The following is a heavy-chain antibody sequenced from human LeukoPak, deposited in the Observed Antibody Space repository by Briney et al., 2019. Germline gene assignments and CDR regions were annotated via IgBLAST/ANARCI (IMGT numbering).Heavy chain of an antibody. V-gene: IGHV4-61*08. CDR1: GGSISSGDYN. J-gene: IGHJ4*02. D-gene: IGHD2-2*01. Sequence: PSETLSLTCTVSGGSISSGDYNWSWIRQPPGKGLEWIGYIYYSGSTNYNPSLKSRVTISVDTSKNQFSLKLSSVTAADTAVYYCAREVVPAARFDYWGQGTLVTVSS. CDR2: IYYSGST. CDR3: AREVVPAARFDY.